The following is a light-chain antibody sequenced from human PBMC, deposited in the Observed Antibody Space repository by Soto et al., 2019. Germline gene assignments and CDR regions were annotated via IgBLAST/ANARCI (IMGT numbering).Light chain of an antibody. CDR3: QQLNSYPIT. Sequence: DILMSHYPEGLALSLGDRSTISGNSSRSVLYSSNNKNYLAWYQQKPGKAPKLLIYAASTLQSAVPSRYTGSGSGIDIPLTLRSLPPEAFATHYCQQLNSYPITLGQGTRLEIK. CDR2: AAS. V-gene: IGKV4-1*01. CDR1: RSVLYSSNNKNY. J-gene: IGKJ5*01.